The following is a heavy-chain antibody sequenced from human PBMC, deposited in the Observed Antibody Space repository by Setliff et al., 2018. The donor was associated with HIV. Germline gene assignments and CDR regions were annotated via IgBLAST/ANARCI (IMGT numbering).Heavy chain of an antibody. CDR2: ISWDGGSS. CDR1: GFTFDDYA. J-gene: IGHJ4*02. Sequence: HPGGSLRLSCAASGFTFDDYAMHWVRQAPGKGLEWVSFISWDGGSSDYADAVKGRYTISRDNSKNTLYLQMNSLRAEDTAVYYCARDRDSSGYLSVIDYWGQGTLVTVSS. V-gene: IGHV3-43D*03. D-gene: IGHD3-22*01. CDR3: ARDRDSSGYLSVIDY.